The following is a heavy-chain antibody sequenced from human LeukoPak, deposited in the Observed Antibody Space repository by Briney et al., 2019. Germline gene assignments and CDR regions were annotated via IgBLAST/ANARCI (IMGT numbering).Heavy chain of an antibody. CDR2: ISGSGGST. D-gene: IGHD1-26*01. Sequence: PGGSLRLSCAVSGFTVSTNYMSWVRQVPGKGLEWVSGISGSGGSTYYADSVKGRFTISRDNSKNTLYLQMNSLRVEDTALYYCAKEMSSDSGSWDGYFDYWGQGTLVTVSS. CDR1: GFTVSTNY. V-gene: IGHV3-23*01. CDR3: AKEMSSDSGSWDGYFDY. J-gene: IGHJ4*02.